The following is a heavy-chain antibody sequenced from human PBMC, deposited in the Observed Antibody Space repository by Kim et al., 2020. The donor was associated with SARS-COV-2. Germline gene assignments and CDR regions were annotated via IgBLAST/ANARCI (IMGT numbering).Heavy chain of an antibody. CDR2: IYWDDDK. CDR1: GFSLSTSGVG. V-gene: IGHV2-5*02. CDR3: ALTREASGWYRRGAEYFQH. D-gene: IGHD6-19*01. J-gene: IGHJ1*01. Sequence: SGPTLVNPTQTLTLTCTFSGFSLSTSGVGVGWIRQPPGKALEWLALIYWDDDKRYSPSLKSRLTITKDTSKNQVVLTMTNMDPVDTATYYCALTREASGWYRRGAEYFQHWGQGTLVTVSS.